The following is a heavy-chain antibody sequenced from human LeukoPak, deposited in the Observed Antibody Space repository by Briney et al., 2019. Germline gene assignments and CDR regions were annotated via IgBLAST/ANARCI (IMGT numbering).Heavy chain of an antibody. J-gene: IGHJ5*02. D-gene: IGHD4-17*01. Sequence: SETLSLTCTVSGGSISSSSYYWGWIRQPPGKGLEWIGSIYYSGSTYYNPSLKSRVTISVDTSKNQFSLKLSSVTAADTAVYYCARETTVTTIYNWFDPWGQGTLVTVSS. CDR1: GGSISSSSYY. CDR3: ARETTVTTIYNWFDP. V-gene: IGHV4-39*02. CDR2: IYYSGST.